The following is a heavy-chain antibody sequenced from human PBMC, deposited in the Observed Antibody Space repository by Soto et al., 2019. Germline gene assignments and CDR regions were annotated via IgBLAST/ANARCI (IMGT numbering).Heavy chain of an antibody. CDR3: ARGDSSGWSRGGFDY. D-gene: IGHD6-19*01. CDR1: GDSVSSNSAA. Sequence: PSQTLSLTCAISGDSVSSNSAAWNWIRQSPSRGLEWLGRTYYRSKWYKDYAVSVKSRITINPDTSKNRISLQLNSVTSEDTAVYYCARGDSSGWSRGGFDYWGQGTLVTVSS. V-gene: IGHV6-1*01. CDR2: TYYRSKWYK. J-gene: IGHJ4*02.